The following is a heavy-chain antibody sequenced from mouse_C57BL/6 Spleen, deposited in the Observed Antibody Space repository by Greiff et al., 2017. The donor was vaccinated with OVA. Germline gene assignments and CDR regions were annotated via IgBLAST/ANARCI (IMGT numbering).Heavy chain of an antibody. CDR2: INPNYGTT. V-gene: IGHV1-39*01. J-gene: IGHJ4*01. D-gene: IGHD3-2*01. CDR1: GYSFTDYN. CDR3: ASKIETAHYYAMDY. Sequence: EVQLQQSGPELVKPGASVKISCKASGYSFTDYNMNWVKQSNGKSLEWIGVINPNYGTTSYNQKFKGKATLTVDQSSSTAYMQLNSLTSEDSAVYYCASKIETAHYYAMDYWGQGTSVTVSP.